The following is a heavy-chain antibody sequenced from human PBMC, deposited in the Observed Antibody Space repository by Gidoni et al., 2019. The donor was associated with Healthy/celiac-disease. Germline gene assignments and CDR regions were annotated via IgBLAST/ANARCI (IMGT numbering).Heavy chain of an antibody. CDR2: SNHRGST. CDR3: ARGLQLWSRKQYYYYGMDV. D-gene: IGHD5-18*01. Sequence: QVQLQQWGAGLLKPSETLSLTCAVYGGSFSGYYWSWIRQPPGKGLEWIGESNHRGSTNSNPSLKSRVTISVDTSKNQFSLKLSSVTAADTAVYYCARGLQLWSRKQYYYYGMDVWGQGTTVTVSS. J-gene: IGHJ6*02. V-gene: IGHV4-34*01. CDR1: GGSFSGYY.